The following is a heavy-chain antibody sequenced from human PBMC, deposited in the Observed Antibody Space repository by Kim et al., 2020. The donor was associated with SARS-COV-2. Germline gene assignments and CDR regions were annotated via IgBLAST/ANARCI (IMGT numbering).Heavy chain of an antibody. CDR1: GFTFSSYT. CDR3: ARDWQSGGRYRGMDV. V-gene: IGHV3-30*04. D-gene: IGHD1-26*01. Sequence: GGSLRLSCAASGFTFSSYTMHWVRQAPGKGLEWVAGISYDGSNKYYADSVKRRFTISRDNSKTTLYLVMNSLTAEDTAVYYCARDWQSGGRYRGMDVWG. CDR2: ISYDGSNK. J-gene: IGHJ6*02.